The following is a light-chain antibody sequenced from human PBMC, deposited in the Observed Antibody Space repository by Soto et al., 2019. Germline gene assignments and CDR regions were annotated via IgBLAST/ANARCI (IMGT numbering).Light chain of an antibody. Sequence: QSVLTQPPSASGTPGQRVTISCSGSSSNIVSNYVYWYQQLPGTAPKLLIYRNNQRPSGVPDRFSGSKSGTSASLAISGLRSEDEADYYCAAWDDSLSGSYDFGTGTKLTVL. CDR3: AAWDDSLSGSYD. J-gene: IGLJ1*01. CDR1: SSNIVSNY. V-gene: IGLV1-47*01. CDR2: RNN.